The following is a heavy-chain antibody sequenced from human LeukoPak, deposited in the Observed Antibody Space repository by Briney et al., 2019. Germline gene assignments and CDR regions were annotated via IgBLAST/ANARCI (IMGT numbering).Heavy chain of an antibody. CDR1: GFTFSSYS. V-gene: IGHV3-21*01. Sequence: GGSLRLSCAASGFTFSSYSMNWVRQAPGKGLEWVSSISSSSYIYYADSVKGRFTISRDNSKNTLYLQMNSLRAEDTAVYYCARVRDCSSTSCYRVYYYGMDVWGQGTTVTVSS. D-gene: IGHD2-2*02. J-gene: IGHJ6*02. CDR2: ISSSSYI. CDR3: ARVRDCSSTSCYRVYYYGMDV.